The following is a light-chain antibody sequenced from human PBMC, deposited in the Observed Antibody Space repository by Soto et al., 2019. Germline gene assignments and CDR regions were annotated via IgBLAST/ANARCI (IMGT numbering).Light chain of an antibody. CDR3: MQATHWPIT. J-gene: IGKJ5*01. Sequence: DVVMTQSPLSLPVTLGQPASISCRSNQSLVYSDGIAYFSWFQQRAGRSPRRLIYKVSNRDSGVPARFSGSGSGTDFALKISGVEADDVGVYYCMQATHWPITFGQGTRLEIK. CDR1: QSLVYSDGIAY. V-gene: IGKV2-30*01. CDR2: KVS.